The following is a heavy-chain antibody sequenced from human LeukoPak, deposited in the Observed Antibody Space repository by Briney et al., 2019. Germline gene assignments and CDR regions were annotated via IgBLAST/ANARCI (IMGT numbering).Heavy chain of an antibody. D-gene: IGHD6-19*01. Sequence: GGSLRLSCAVSGLTVNRNYMSWVRQAPGQGLEWVSVIYDNGYTYYADSVKGRFTISRDDSKNTLYVQMNSLRAEDTAVYYCAKGLGSGWYLFEYWGQGTLVTVSS. V-gene: IGHV3-53*01. CDR3: AKGLGSGWYLFEY. CDR2: IYDNGYT. CDR1: GLTVNRNY. J-gene: IGHJ4*02.